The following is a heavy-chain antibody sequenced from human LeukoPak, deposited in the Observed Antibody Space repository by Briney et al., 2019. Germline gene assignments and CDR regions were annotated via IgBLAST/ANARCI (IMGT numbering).Heavy chain of an antibody. V-gene: IGHV4-39*02. D-gene: IGHD2-15*01. Sequence: PSETLSLTCNVSGASMGSDSYSWVWLRQPPGKALEWIGSVYYSGSTYYTPSLKSRVTISVDMSRNHFSLRLNSVAAADTAVYYCARHVCGAGSCYGFDYWGQGTLVTVSS. CDR2: VYYSGST. J-gene: IGHJ4*01. CDR3: ARHVCGAGSCYGFDY. CDR1: GASMGSDSYS.